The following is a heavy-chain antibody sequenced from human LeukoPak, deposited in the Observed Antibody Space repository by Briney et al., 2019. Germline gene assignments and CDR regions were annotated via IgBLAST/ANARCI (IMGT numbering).Heavy chain of an antibody. CDR3: ARLWSDSSGYYLDY. CDR2: INPPGGST. V-gene: IGHV1-46*01. CDR1: GYTFTTYY. J-gene: IGHJ4*02. Sequence: ASVKVSCKASGYTFTTYYIHWVRQAPGQGLEWMGLINPPGGSTTYAQKFQGRVTMTRDTSTSTVYMELSSLRSEDTAVYYCARLWSDSSGYYLDYWGQGTLVTVSS. D-gene: IGHD3-22*01.